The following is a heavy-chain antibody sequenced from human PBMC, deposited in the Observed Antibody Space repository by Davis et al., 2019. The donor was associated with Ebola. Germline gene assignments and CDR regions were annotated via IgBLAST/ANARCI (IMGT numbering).Heavy chain of an antibody. Sequence: HTAGSLSLSCAASGFTFINYWMHWVRHAPGKGLVWVSRIYTDGSDSSYADFVKGRFTISRDNAKNTLYLQMNSLRAEDTAVYYCARGGITGNWFDPWGQGTLVTVSS. D-gene: IGHD6-13*01. CDR1: GFTFINYW. J-gene: IGHJ5*02. CDR2: IYTDGSDS. V-gene: IGHV3-74*01. CDR3: ARGGITGNWFDP.